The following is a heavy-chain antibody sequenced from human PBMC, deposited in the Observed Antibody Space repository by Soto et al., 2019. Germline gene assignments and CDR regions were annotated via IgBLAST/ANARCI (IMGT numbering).Heavy chain of an antibody. CDR2: ISYDGSTK. V-gene: IGHV3-30-3*02. Sequence: QVQLVESGGGVVQPGRSLRLSCVASGFTFSTYTMHWVRQAPGKGLEWVAVISYDGSTKYYADSVKGRFTFSRDNSKNTLYLQMNSLSAEDTAVYYCAKDGGFDYGFWYFDLWGRGTLVTVSS. J-gene: IGHJ2*01. CDR1: GFTFSTYT. D-gene: IGHD4-17*01. CDR3: AKDGGFDYGFWYFDL.